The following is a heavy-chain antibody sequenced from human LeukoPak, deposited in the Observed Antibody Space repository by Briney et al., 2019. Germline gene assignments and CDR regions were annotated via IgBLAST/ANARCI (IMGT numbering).Heavy chain of an antibody. D-gene: IGHD2-21*01. CDR1: GYTFTSYA. Sequence: SVKVSCKASGYTFTSYAISWVRQAPGRGLEWMGGIIPMFGTAKYAQKFQGRVTITADESTSTAYMELRSLRSEDTAVYYCARDSSEFRSLIPHWGQGTLVTVSS. V-gene: IGHV1-69*13. CDR2: IIPMFGTA. J-gene: IGHJ1*01. CDR3: ARDSSEFRSLIPH.